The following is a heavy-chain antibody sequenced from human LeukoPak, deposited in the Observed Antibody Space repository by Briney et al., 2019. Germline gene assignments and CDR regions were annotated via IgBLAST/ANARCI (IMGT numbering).Heavy chain of an antibody. CDR1: GGTFSSYT. D-gene: IGHD5-12*01. V-gene: IGHV1-69*05. CDR2: IIPIFGTT. Sequence: ASVKVSCKTSGGTFSSYTITWVRQAPGQGLEWMGGIIPIFGTTNYAQKFQGRVTMTRDTSTSTVYMELSSLRSEDTAVYYCAREHSGYDSWGQGTLLTVSS. CDR3: AREHSGYDS. J-gene: IGHJ5*02.